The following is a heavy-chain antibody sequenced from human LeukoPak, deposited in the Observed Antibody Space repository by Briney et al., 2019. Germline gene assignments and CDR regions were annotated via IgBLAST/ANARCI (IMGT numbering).Heavy chain of an antibody. CDR3: ARVLRKGPYGDGGYFYFFMDV. J-gene: IGHJ6*03. CDR2: IYYSGST. D-gene: IGHD4-17*01. CDR1: GGSISSSSYY. V-gene: IGHV4-39*06. Sequence: PSETLSLTCTVSGGSISSSSYYWGWIRQPPGKGLEWIGSIYYSGSTYYNPSLKSRVTISVDTSKNQFPLQLNSVTPEDTAVYYCARVLRKGPYGDGGYFYFFMDVWGKGTTVTVSS.